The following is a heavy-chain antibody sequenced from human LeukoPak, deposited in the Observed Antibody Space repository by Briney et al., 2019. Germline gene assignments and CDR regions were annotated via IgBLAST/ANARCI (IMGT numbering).Heavy chain of an antibody. CDR2: ISSSSSTI. Sequence: GGSLRLSCAASGFTFSSYSMNWVRQAPGKGLEWVSYISSSSSTIYYADSVKGRFTISRDNAKNSLYLQMSSLRAEDTAVYYCARAGYYYGMDVWGQGTTVTVSS. CDR1: GFTFSSYS. J-gene: IGHJ6*02. CDR3: ARAGYYYGMDV. V-gene: IGHV3-48*04.